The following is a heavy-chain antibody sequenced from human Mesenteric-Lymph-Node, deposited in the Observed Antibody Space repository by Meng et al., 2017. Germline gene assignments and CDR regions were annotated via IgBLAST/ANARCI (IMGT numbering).Heavy chain of an antibody. CDR1: GDSINSYY. CDR3: ARRMVRGVIEDGYGMDV. V-gene: IGHV4-59*01. Sequence: GSLRFSCSVSGDSINSYYWSWIRQPPGKGLEWIGHIFSSGKTNYNPSLRSRVTISVDTSKNQFSLKLSSVTAADTAVYYCARRMVRGVIEDGYGMDVWGQGTTVTVSS. CDR2: IFSSGKT. D-gene: IGHD3-10*01. J-gene: IGHJ6*02.